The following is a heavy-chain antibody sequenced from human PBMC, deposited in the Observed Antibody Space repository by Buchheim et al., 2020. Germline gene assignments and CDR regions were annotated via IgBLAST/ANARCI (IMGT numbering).Heavy chain of an antibody. V-gene: IGHV3-7*03. J-gene: IGHJ5*02. CDR1: GFTFNNFY. D-gene: IGHD3-3*01. CDR2: INQHGNDK. CDR3: ARLRAQLLAPPADL. Sequence: EVQLVESGGGLVQPGGSLRLSCTASGFTFNNFYMSWVRQGPGKGLEWVADINQHGNDKYYIDSVKGRFTFSRDNAQNSLFLEMNSHRVDDTGVYYCARLRAQLLAPPADLRGQGT.